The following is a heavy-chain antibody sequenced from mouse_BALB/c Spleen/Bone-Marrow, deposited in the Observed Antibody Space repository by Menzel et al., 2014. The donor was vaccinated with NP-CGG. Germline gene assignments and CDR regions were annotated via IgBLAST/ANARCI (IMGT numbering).Heavy chain of an antibody. CDR3: VRGNYGDYVDYFDF. Sequence: DVHLVESGGGLVQPGGSLKLSCAASGFTFSNYGMSWVRQTPDKRLELVATINGNGGSTYYPDSVKGRFTISRDTAKNTLYLQMSSLKSEETAIYYCVRGNYGDYVDYFDFWGQGTTLTVSS. D-gene: IGHD2-13*01. CDR2: INGNGGST. J-gene: IGHJ2*01. V-gene: IGHV5-6-3*01. CDR1: GFTFSNYG.